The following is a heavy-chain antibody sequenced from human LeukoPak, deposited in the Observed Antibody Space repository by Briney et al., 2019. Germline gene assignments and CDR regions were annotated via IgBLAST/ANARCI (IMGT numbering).Heavy chain of an antibody. J-gene: IGHJ4*02. CDR1: GGSFRSGDDYY. Sequence: SETLSLTCTISGGSFRSGDDYYWSWIRQPAGKGLEWIGHIYTSGSTNYNPSLKSRVTMSVDTSKNQFSLKVTSVTAADTAMYYCARVGDYALKDWGQGTLVTVSS. D-gene: IGHD4-17*01. CDR2: IYTSGST. CDR3: ARVGDYALKD. V-gene: IGHV4-61*09.